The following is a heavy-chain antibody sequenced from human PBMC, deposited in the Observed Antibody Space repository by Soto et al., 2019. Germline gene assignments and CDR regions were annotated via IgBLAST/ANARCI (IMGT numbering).Heavy chain of an antibody. D-gene: IGHD6-13*01. J-gene: IGHJ6*03. CDR1: GYTFTSYA. V-gene: IGHV1-3*01. Sequence: ASVKVSCKASGYTFTSYAMHWVRQAPGQRLEWMGWINAGNGNTKYSQKFQGRATITRDTSASTAYMELSSLRSEDTAVYYCARDRGEQQLVPYYYMDVWGKETTVTVSS. CDR2: INAGNGNT. CDR3: ARDRGEQQLVPYYYMDV.